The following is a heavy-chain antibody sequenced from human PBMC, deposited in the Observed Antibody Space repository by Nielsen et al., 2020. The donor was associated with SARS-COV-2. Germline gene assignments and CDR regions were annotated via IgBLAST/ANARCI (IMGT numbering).Heavy chain of an antibody. Sequence: GGSLRLSCEASGITFSSYSMNWVRQAPGKGLEWVASLSGDSYHIYYSDSVKGRFTMSRDNGKNSLYLQMSNLRSEDTALYYCTRGFYSQSDYWGQGTLVTVSS. CDR2: LSGDSYHI. V-gene: IGHV3-21*01. CDR1: GITFSSYS. D-gene: IGHD2-15*01. CDR3: TRGFYSQSDY. J-gene: IGHJ4*02.